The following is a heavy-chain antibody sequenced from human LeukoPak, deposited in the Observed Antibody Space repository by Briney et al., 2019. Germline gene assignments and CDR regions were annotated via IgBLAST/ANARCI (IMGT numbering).Heavy chain of an antibody. CDR1: GGSISSYY. CDR3: AREYSSLSGRRAFDF. J-gene: IGHJ3*01. D-gene: IGHD6-6*01. Sequence: WETQSLTCTVSGGSISSYYWNWIRQPPGKGLEWIGYIYYSGSTNYNPSLKSRVTTLVDTSKNQFSLRLSSVTAADTAVYYCAREYSSLSGRRAFDFWGQGTIVSVSS. CDR2: IYYSGST. V-gene: IGHV4-59*08.